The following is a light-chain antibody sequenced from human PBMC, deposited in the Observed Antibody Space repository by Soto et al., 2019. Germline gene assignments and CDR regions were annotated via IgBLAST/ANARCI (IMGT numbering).Light chain of an antibody. Sequence: QSVLTQPPSVSGAPGQRVTISCTGSSSNIGAGYDVHWYQQLPGTAPKLLIYGNSNRPSGVPDRFSGSKSGTSASLAITGLRAEDGADYYCPSYDSGLSGSVFGGGAQLTVL. CDR2: GNS. CDR1: SSNIGAGYD. J-gene: IGLJ7*01. CDR3: PSYDSGLSGSV. V-gene: IGLV1-40*01.